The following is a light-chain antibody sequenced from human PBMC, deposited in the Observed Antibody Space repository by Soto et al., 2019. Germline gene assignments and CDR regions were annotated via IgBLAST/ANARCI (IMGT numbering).Light chain of an antibody. J-gene: IGLJ1*01. V-gene: IGLV1-40*01. CDR2: GNS. CDR1: SSNIGAGYD. CDR3: QSYDSSLSGFYV. Sequence: QTVVTQEPSVTVSPGQRVTISCTGSSSNIGAGYDVHWYQQLPGTAPKLLIYGNSNRPSGVPDRFSGSKSGTSASLAITGLQAEDEADYYCQSYDSSLSGFYVFGTGTKLTVL.